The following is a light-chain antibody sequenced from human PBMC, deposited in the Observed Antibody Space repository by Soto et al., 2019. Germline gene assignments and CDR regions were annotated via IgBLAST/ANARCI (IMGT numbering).Light chain of an antibody. J-gene: IGLJ1*01. V-gene: IGLV1-47*01. CDR3: ATWDDRLNGHV. CDR1: SSNIGTNY. CDR2: RNS. Sequence: QSALTQPPSASGTPGQRVTVSCSGSSSNIGTNYVYWYQQLPGTAPTLLIYRNSQRPSGVPDRFSGSKSGTSASLAISGLRSEDEADYYCATWDDRLNGHVFRTGTKVTVL.